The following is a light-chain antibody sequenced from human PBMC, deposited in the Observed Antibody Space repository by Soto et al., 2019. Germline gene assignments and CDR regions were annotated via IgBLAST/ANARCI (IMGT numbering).Light chain of an antibody. CDR2: KNT. J-gene: IGLJ1*01. CDR1: ALPKQY. Sequence: SYELTQPPSVSGSPGQTARSTCSGDALPKQYAYWYQQKPGQAPVLVIYKNTERPSGIPERFSGSSSGTTVTLTISGVQAEDEADYYCQSADSSGSYYVFGTGTKVTVL. V-gene: IGLV3-25*02. CDR3: QSADSSGSYYV.